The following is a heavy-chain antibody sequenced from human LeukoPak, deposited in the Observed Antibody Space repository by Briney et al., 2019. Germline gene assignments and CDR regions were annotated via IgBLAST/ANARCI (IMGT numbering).Heavy chain of an antibody. V-gene: IGHV3-13*01. CDR2: IGTAGDT. Sequence: PGGSLRLSCAASGFTFSSYDMHWVRQATGKGLEWVSAIGTAGDTYYPGSVKGRFTISRENAKNSLYLQMNSLRAGDTAVYYCARGGDQGGYFDLWGRGTLVTVSS. J-gene: IGHJ2*01. D-gene: IGHD2-21*02. CDR1: GFTFSSYD. CDR3: ARGGDQGGYFDL.